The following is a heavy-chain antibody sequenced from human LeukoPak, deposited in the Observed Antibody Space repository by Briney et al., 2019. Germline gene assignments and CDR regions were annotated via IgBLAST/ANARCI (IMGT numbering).Heavy chain of an antibody. CDR1: GGSISSGSYY. V-gene: IGHV4-61*02. Sequence: SQTLSLTCTVSGGSISSGSYYWSWIRQPAGKGLEWIGRIYTSGSTNYNPSLKSRVTISVHTSKNQFSLKLSSVTAADTAVYYCASVYYDFWSGYYGYWGQGTLVTVSS. D-gene: IGHD3-3*01. CDR3: ASVYYDFWSGYYGY. CDR2: IYTSGST. J-gene: IGHJ4*02.